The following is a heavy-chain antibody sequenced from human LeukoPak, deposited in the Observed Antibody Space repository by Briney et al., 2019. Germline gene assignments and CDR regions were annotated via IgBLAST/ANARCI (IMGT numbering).Heavy chain of an antibody. J-gene: IGHJ3*02. CDR2: INPNSGGT. V-gene: IGHV1-2*02. D-gene: IGHD3-22*01. Sequence: ASVKVSCKASGYTFTSYGISWARQAPGQGLEWMGWINPNSGGTNYAQKFQGRVTMTRDTSISTAYMELSRLRSDDTAVYYCARDKDITMIVVAKDAFDIWGQGTMVTVSS. CDR3: ARDKDITMIVVAKDAFDI. CDR1: GYTFTSYG.